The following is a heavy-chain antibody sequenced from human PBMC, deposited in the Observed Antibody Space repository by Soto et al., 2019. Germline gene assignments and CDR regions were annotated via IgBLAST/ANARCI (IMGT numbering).Heavy chain of an antibody. CDR1: GYTFSNYG. CDR3: ARVGGNGDFDY. Sequence: ASVKVSCKASGYTFSNYGIHWVRQAPGQRLEWMGLISAGNGNTKYSQKFQGRVTLTRDTSASTAYMELSSLRSEDTAVYYCARVGGNGDFDYWGQGTLVTVSS. CDR2: ISAGNGNT. D-gene: IGHD2-15*01. V-gene: IGHV1-3*01. J-gene: IGHJ4*02.